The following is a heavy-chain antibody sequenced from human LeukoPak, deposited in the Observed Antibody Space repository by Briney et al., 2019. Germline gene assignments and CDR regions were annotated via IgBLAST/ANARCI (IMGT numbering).Heavy chain of an antibody. CDR1: GGSISSSNW. V-gene: IGHV4-4*02. CDR2: IYHSGST. CDR3: ARGWNYGMDV. D-gene: IGHD2-15*01. J-gene: IGHJ6*04. Sequence: PSETLSLTCAVSGGSISSSNWWGWVRQPPGKGLEWIGEIYHSGSTNYNPSLKSRLTISVDKSKNQFSLKLSSVTAADTAVYYCARGWNYGMDVWGKGTTVTVAS.